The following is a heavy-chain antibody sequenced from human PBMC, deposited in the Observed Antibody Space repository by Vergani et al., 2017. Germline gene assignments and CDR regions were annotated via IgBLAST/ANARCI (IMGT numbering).Heavy chain of an antibody. CDR2: IKQDGRGN. D-gene: IGHD6-13*01. CDR1: GFTFSSYW. CDR3: ARDIIAAAGTGPTPRL. J-gene: IGHJ4*02. Sequence: EVQLVESGGGLVQPGGSLRLSCAASGFTFSSYWMSWVRQAPGKGLEWVANIKQDGRGNYYVDSVKCRFTISRDNAKNSLYLQRKSIIAEDTAVYYWARDIIAAAGTGPTPRLWGQGTLVTVSS. V-gene: IGHV3-7*01.